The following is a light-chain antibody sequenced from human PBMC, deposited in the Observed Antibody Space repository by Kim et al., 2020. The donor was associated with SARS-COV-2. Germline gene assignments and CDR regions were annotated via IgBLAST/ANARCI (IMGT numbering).Light chain of an antibody. CDR3: QTWDTGIRV. CDR1: SGHSSYA. J-gene: IGLJ2*01. V-gene: IGLV4-69*01. Sequence: ASVKHTCTRSSGHSSYAIAWHQQQPEKGPRYLMKLNSDGSHSKGDGIPDRFSGSSSGAERYLTISSLQSEDEADYYCQTWDTGIRVFGGGTKLTVL. CDR2: LNSDGSH.